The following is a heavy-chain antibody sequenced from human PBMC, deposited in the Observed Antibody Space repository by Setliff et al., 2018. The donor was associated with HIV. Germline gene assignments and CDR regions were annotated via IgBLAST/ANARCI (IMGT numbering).Heavy chain of an antibody. CDR2: IVPIFGPG. CDR1: GGPFATYA. V-gene: IGHV1-69*06. CDR3: ARGVAINYYGSGSYLGH. D-gene: IGHD3-10*01. J-gene: IGHJ4*02. Sequence: SVKVSCKASGGPFATYAINWVRQAPGQGLEWMGRIVPIFGPGDYAQTFEGRITIMADRSTTTVHMELSGLTSDDTAMYFCARGVAINYYGSGSYLGHWGQGTLVTRLL.